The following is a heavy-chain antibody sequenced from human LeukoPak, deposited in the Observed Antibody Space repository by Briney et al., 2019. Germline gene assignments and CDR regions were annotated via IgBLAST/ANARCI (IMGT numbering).Heavy chain of an antibody. CDR3: ARTRYYYNSRSYGAPYYFDY. CDR1: GGSISSNSYY. J-gene: IGHJ4*02. CDR2: IYYSGST. D-gene: IGHD3-10*01. V-gene: IGHV4-39*01. Sequence: ASETLSLTCAVSGGSISSNSYYWGWIRQPPGKGLEWIGSIYYSGSTYYNPSLKSRVAISVDTSKNQFSLKLSSVTAADTAVYYCARTRYYYNSRSYGAPYYFDYWGQGTLVTVSS.